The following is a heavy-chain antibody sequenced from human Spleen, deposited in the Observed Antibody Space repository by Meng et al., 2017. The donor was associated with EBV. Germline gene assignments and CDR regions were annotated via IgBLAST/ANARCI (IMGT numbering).Heavy chain of an antibody. CDR2: ISSSSSYI. J-gene: IGHJ4*02. V-gene: IGHV3-21*01. CDR3: ARETNNEGMTTVVMGFFDY. Sequence: EVQLVXSXXXXXKPXGXXXLSXGXSGFTFSSYSMNWVRQAPGKGLEWVSSISSSSSYIYYADSVKGRFTISRDNAKNSLYLQMNSLRAEDTAVYYCARETNNEGMTTVVMGFFDYWGQGTLVTVSS. CDR1: GFTFSSYS. D-gene: IGHD4-23*01.